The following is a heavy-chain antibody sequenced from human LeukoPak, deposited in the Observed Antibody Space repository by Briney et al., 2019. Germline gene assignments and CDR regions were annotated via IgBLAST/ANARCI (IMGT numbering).Heavy chain of an antibody. CDR3: ATPHPATYGDYRTLYY. Sequence: GGSLRLSCAASGFTLSSYAMSWVRQTPGKGLEWVSTISGSGGSTYYADSVKGRFTSSRDNSKNTRYLQMSSLSPEDAAVYYCATPHPATYGDYRTLYYWGQGTLVTVSS. D-gene: IGHD4-17*01. CDR2: ISGSGGST. V-gene: IGHV3-23*01. CDR1: GFTLSSYA. J-gene: IGHJ4*02.